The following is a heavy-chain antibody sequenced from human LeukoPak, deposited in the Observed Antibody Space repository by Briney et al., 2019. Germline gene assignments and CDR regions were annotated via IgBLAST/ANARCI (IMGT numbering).Heavy chain of an antibody. CDR1: GFTFTNYG. CDR3: AKLMYSYDSSGYSADY. Sequence: AGGSLRLSCAASGFTFTNYGMHWVRQAPGKGLEWVAVISYKGSNKYYADSVKGRFTVSRDDSKNTLYLQMNSLRAEDTAMYYCAKLMYSYDSSGYSADYWGQGTLVTVSS. J-gene: IGHJ4*02. CDR2: ISYKGSNK. V-gene: IGHV3-30*18. D-gene: IGHD3-22*01.